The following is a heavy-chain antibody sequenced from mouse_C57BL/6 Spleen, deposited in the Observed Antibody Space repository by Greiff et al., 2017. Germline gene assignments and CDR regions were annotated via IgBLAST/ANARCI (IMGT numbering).Heavy chain of an antibody. V-gene: IGHV5-16*01. CDR3: ARELYYGSSYGGYFDD. D-gene: IGHD1-1*01. CDR1: GFTFSDYY. CDR2: INYDGSST. J-gene: IGHJ2*01. Sequence: EVKLVESEGGLVQPGSSMKLSCTASGFTFSDYYMAWVRQVPEKGLEWVANINYDGSSTYYLDSLKSRFIISRDNAKNILYLQMSRLKSEDTATYYCARELYYGSSYGGYFDDWGQGTTLTVSS.